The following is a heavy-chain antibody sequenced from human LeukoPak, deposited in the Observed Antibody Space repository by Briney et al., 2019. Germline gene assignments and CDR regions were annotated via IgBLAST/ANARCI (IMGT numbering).Heavy chain of an antibody. CDR3: ARRVVVVPAASYYYYYYYMDV. V-gene: IGHV4-59*08. J-gene: IGHJ6*03. CDR1: GGSISSYY. Sequence: PSETLSLTCTVSGGSISSYYWSWIRQPPGKGLEWIGYIYYSGSANYNPSLKSRVTISVDTSKNQFSLKLSSVTAAGTAVYYCARRVVVVPAASYYYYYYYMDVWGKGTTVTVSS. D-gene: IGHD2-2*01. CDR2: IYYSGSA.